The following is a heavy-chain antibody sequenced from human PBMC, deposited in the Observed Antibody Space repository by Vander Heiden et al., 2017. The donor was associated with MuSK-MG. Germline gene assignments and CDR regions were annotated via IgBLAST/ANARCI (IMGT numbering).Heavy chain of an antibody. CDR3: ARRGSGWYVEWFDP. Sequence: LVRQAPGKGLAWVANIKQDGSEKYYGDSVKGRFTISRDNAKNSLYLQMNSLRAEDTAVYYCARRGSGWYVEWFDPWGQGTLVTVSS. J-gene: IGHJ5*02. CDR2: IKQDGSEK. D-gene: IGHD6-19*01. V-gene: IGHV3-7*01.